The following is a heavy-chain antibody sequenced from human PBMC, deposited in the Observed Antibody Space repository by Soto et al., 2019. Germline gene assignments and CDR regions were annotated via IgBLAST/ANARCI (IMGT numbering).Heavy chain of an antibody. CDR1: GFTFSSYA. J-gene: IGHJ4*02. V-gene: IGHV3-23*01. D-gene: IGHD1-20*01. CDR3: AKDRGITGTPGY. CDR2: ISGSGGST. Sequence: GGSLTLSCAASGFTFSSYAMSWVRQAPGKGLEWVSAISGSGGSTYYADSVKGRFTISRDNSKNTLYLQMNSLRAEDTAVYYCAKDRGITGTPGYWGQGTLVTVSS.